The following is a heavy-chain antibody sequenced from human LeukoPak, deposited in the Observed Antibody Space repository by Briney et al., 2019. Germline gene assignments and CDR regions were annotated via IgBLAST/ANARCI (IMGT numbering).Heavy chain of an antibody. CDR3: AKDTMVRGVMSDFDY. CDR1: GFTFSSYA. J-gene: IGHJ4*02. Sequence: GGSLRLSCAASGFTFSSYAMSWVRQAPGKGLEWVSAISDSGGSTYYADSVRGRFTISRDNSKNTLYLQMNSLRAEDTAVYYCAKDTMVRGVMSDFDYWGQGTLVTVSS. D-gene: IGHD3-10*01. V-gene: IGHV3-23*01. CDR2: ISDSGGST.